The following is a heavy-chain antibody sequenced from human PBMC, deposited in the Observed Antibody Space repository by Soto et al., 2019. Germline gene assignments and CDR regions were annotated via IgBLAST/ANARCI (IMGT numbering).Heavy chain of an antibody. D-gene: IGHD3-22*01. CDR2: INPYNGNT. V-gene: IGHV1-18*01. Sequence: ASVKVSCKASGYTFTSYGISWVRQAPGQGLEWMGWINPYNGNTNYAQKLQGRVTMTTDTSTSTAYMELSSLRSEDTAVYYCARGLDYYDSSGSGLHVDYWGQGTLVTVSS. CDR3: ARGLDYYDSSGSGLHVDY. CDR1: GYTFTSYG. J-gene: IGHJ4*02.